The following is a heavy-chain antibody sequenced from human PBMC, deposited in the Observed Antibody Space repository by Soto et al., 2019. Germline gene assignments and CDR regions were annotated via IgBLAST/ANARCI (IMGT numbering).Heavy chain of an antibody. CDR2: ISSSGSTI. V-gene: IGHV3-11*01. D-gene: IGHD3-9*01. CDR1: GFTFSDYY. CDR3: ARDPPLYYDILTGYRPSGYYMDV. Sequence: GGSLRLSCAASGFTFSDYYMSWIRQAPGKGLEWVSYISSSGSTIYYADSVKGRFTISRDNAKNSPYLQMNSLRAEDTAVYYCARDPPLYYDILTGYRPSGYYMDVWGKGTTVTVSS. J-gene: IGHJ6*03.